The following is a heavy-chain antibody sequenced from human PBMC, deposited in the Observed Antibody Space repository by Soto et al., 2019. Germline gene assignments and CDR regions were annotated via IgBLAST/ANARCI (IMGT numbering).Heavy chain of an antibody. CDR1: GYTFTSYG. V-gene: IGHV1-18*04. Sequence: QVQLVQSGAEVKKPGASVKVSCKDSGYTFTSYGISWVRQAPGQGLEWMGWISAYNGNTNYAQKLQGRVTMTTDTPTSTADMELRSLRSDDTAVYYCARDRQWLVRRGYYYGMEVWGQGTTVTVSS. D-gene: IGHD6-19*01. CDR2: ISAYNGNT. J-gene: IGHJ6*02. CDR3: ARDRQWLVRRGYYYGMEV.